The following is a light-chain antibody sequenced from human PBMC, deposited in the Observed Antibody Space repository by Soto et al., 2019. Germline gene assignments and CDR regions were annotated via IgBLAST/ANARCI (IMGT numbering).Light chain of an antibody. CDR3: QQYGSSPPT. J-gene: IGKJ1*01. Sequence: EIVLTQSPGTLSLSPGERATLSCRASQSVSSSYLAWYQQQPGQAPRLLIYGESSRATGIPDRFSGSGSGTDFTLTISRLEPEDFAVYYCQQYGSSPPTFCQGTKVEIK. V-gene: IGKV3-20*01. CDR2: GES. CDR1: QSVSSSY.